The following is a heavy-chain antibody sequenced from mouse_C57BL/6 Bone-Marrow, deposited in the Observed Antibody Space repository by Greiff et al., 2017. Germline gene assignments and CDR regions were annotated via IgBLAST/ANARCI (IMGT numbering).Heavy chain of an antibody. J-gene: IGHJ4*01. D-gene: IGHD2-12*01. V-gene: IGHV1-69*01. Sequence: QVQLQQPGAELVMPGASVKLSCKASGYTFTSYWMHWVKQRPGQGLEWIGEIDPSDSYTNYNQKFKGKSTFTVDKSSSTAYMQLSSLTSEDSAVYSCTRFRYRYDGYYAMDYWGQGTSVTVSS. CDR2: IDPSDSYT. CDR1: GYTFTSYW. CDR3: TRFRYRYDGYYAMDY.